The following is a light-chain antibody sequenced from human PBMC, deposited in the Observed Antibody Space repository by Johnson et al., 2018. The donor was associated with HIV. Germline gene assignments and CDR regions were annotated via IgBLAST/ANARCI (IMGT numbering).Light chain of an antibody. Sequence: QSVLTQPPSVSAAPGQKVTISCSGSSSNIGNNYVSWYQQLPHTAPKLLISDNDKRPSGIPDRFSGSKSGASATLHIPGLQTGDEADYYRGTIETVMGEVFGTGTKVTVL. J-gene: IGLJ1*01. V-gene: IGLV1-51*01. CDR1: SSNIGNNY. CDR3: GTIETVMGEV. CDR2: DND.